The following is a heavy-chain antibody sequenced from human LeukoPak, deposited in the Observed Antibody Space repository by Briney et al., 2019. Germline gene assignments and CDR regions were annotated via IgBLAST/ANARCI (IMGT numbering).Heavy chain of an antibody. CDR3: AKDGGEHLRRNWFDP. Sequence: PGGSLRLSCAASGFTFSSYAMSWVRQAPGKGLEWVSAISGSGGSTYYADSVKGRFTISRDNSKNTLYLQMNSLRAEDTAVYYCAKDGGEHLRRNWFDPWGQGTLVTVSS. D-gene: IGHD3-16*01. V-gene: IGHV3-23*01. CDR1: GFTFSSYA. CDR2: ISGSGGST. J-gene: IGHJ5*02.